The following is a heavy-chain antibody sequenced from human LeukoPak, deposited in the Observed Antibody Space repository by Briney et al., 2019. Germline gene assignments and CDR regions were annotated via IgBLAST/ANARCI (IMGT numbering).Heavy chain of an antibody. CDR2: IYPGDSDT. J-gene: IGHJ6*03. CDR3: ARLPGAIRPGYYHMDV. V-gene: IGHV5-51*01. CDR1: GYSFTSYW. D-gene: IGHD6-6*01. Sequence: GESLKISCKDSGYSFTSYWIGWVRQMPGKGLEWMGIIYPGDSDTRYSPSFQGQGTISADKSISTAYLQWSSLKASDTAMYYCARLPGAIRPGYYHMDVWGKGTTVTVSS.